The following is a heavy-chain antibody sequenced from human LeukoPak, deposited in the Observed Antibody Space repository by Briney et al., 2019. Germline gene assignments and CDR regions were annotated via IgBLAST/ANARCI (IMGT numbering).Heavy chain of an antibody. CDR3: AKERIGYCSGGSCQRDYYYYYGMDV. CDR2: ISGSGGST. D-gene: IGHD2-15*01. J-gene: IGHJ6*02. CDR1: GFTFSSYA. V-gene: IGHV3-23*01. Sequence: GGSLRLSCAASGFTFSSYAMSWVRQAPGKGLEWVSAISGSGGSTYYADSVKGRFTISRDNSKNTLYLQMNSLRAEDTAVYYCAKERIGYCSGGSCQRDYYYYYGMDVWGQGTTVTVSS.